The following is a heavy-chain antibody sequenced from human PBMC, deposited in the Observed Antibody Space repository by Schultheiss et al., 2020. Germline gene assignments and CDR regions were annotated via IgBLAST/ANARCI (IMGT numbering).Heavy chain of an antibody. D-gene: IGHD3-22*01. CDR1: GFTFSDYY. CDR3: TRYPTYYYDSSDY. CDR2: IGAGGRT. Sequence: CGSMRLSCAASGFTFSDYYMSWIRQAPGKGLEWVSAIGAGGRTYYADSVKGRLTISRDNFKNTVYLQMNSLTAEDTAVYYCTRYPTYYYDSSDYWGQGTLVTVSS. V-gene: IGHV3-66*01. J-gene: IGHJ4*02.